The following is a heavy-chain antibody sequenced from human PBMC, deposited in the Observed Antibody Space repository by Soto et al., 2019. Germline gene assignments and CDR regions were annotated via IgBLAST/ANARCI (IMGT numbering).Heavy chain of an antibody. D-gene: IGHD2-2*01. V-gene: IGHV1-3*01. CDR3: ARVCSSTSCPFAD. CDR2: INAGNGNT. Sequence: ASVKVSFKASGYTFTSYAMHWVRQAPGQRLEWMGWINAGNGNTKYSQKFQGRVTITRDTSASTAYMELSSLRSEDTAVYYCARVCSSTSCPFADWGQGTLVTVSS. CDR1: GYTFTSYA. J-gene: IGHJ4*02.